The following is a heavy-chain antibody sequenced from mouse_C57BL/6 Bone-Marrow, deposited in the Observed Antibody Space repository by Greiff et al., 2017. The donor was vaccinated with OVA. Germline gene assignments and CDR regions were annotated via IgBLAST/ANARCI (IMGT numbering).Heavy chain of an antibody. CDR1: GYTFTSYW. CDR2: IDPNSGGT. CDR3: ASSGRLRRGGYFDY. J-gene: IGHJ2*01. V-gene: IGHV1-72*01. Sequence: QVQLQQPGAELVKPGASVKLSCKASGYTFTSYWMHWVKQRPGRGLEWIGRIDPNSGGTKYNEKFKSKATLTVDKPSSTAYMQLSRLTSEDSAVYYCASSGRLRRGGYFDYWGQGTTLTVSS. D-gene: IGHD2-4*01.